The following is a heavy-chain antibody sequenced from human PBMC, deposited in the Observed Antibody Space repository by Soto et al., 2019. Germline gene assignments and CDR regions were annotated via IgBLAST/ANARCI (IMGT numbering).Heavy chain of an antibody. J-gene: IGHJ6*02. Sequence: QVQLVQSGAEVKKPGSSVKVSCKASGGSLSNYGISWVRQAPGQGLEWMGAIIPVFGTPNYAQKFQDRVTITAEESTATVYLEARSLTSEDTAVYYCARGDATKIVVTTYYAMDVWGQGTTVTVSS. V-gene: IGHV1-69*12. D-gene: IGHD3-22*01. CDR3: ARGDATKIVVTTYYAMDV. CDR2: IIPVFGTP. CDR1: GGSLSNYG.